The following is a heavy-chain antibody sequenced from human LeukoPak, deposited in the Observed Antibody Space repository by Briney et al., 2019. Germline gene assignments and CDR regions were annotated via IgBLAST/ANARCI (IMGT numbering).Heavy chain of an antibody. CDR1: GFTFSSYS. D-gene: IGHD2-2*01. V-gene: IGHV3-21*01. J-gene: IGHJ6*04. CDR3: ASYCSSTSCSGYYGMDV. CDR2: ISSSSSSYI. Sequence: GGSLRLSCAASGFTFSSYSMNWVRQAPGKGLEWVSSISSSSSSYIYYADSVKGRFTISRDNAKNSLYLQMNSLRAEDTAVYYCASYCSSTSCSGYYGMDVWGKGTTVTVSS.